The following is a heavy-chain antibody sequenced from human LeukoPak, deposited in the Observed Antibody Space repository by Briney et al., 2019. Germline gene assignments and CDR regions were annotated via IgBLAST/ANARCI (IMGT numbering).Heavy chain of an antibody. CDR3: ARDYYGSGSYYSYYYYGMDV. CDR1: GYTFTSYY. J-gene: IGHJ6*02. D-gene: IGHD3-10*01. Sequence: ASVKVSCKASGYTFTSYYMHWVRQAPGQGLEWMGIINPSGGSTSYAQKFQGRVTMTRDTSTSTVYMELSSLRSDDTAVYYCARDYYGSGSYYSYYYYGMDVWGQGTTVTVSS. CDR2: INPSGGST. V-gene: IGHV1-46*01.